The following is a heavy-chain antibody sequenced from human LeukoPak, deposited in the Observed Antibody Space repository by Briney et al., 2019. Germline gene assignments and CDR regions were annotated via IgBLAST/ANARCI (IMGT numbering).Heavy chain of an antibody. V-gene: IGHV1-3*01. D-gene: IGHD3-9*01. CDR2: INGANGDT. CDR1: GYTFSDYA. J-gene: IGHJ3*01. CDR3: ARGRSRGRPFDWLDGLDF. Sequence: ASVKVSCKCSGYTFSDYALHWVRPAPGRGLEWMGWINGANGDTKFSQRLHDRFIFNRDTSATTSYLEFTSLTSEDAAVYFCARGRSRGRPFDWLDGLDFWGQGTTLIVS.